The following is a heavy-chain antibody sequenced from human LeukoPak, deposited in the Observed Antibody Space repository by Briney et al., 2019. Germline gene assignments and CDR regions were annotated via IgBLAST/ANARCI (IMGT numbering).Heavy chain of an antibody. J-gene: IGHJ4*02. D-gene: IGHD4-17*01. V-gene: IGHV3-23*01. CDR2: ISGGGDYT. CDR3: AKDKRGGSDYVYFDY. CDR1: GFAFSDYA. Sequence: GGSLRLSCAASGFAFSDYAVSWVRQAPGKGLEWVSTISGGGDYTRYAESVQGRSTVSRDKSKSTVYLQMTSLSVEDTAVYYCAKDKRGGSDYVYFDYWGQGTLVTVSS.